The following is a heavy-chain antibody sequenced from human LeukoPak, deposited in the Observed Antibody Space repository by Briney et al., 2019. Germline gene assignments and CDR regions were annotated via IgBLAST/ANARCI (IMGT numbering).Heavy chain of an antibody. CDR1: GGSFSGYY. CDR2: INHSGST. V-gene: IGHV4-34*01. Sequence: SETLSLTCAVYGGSFSGYYWSWIRQPPGKGLEWIGEINHSGSTNYNPSLKSRVTISVDTSKNQFSLKLSSVTAADTAVYYCARRRGYCSSTSCHSTNPSSGYPIDYWGQGTLVTVSS. CDR3: ARRRGYCSSTSCHSTNPSSGYPIDY. D-gene: IGHD2-2*01. J-gene: IGHJ4*02.